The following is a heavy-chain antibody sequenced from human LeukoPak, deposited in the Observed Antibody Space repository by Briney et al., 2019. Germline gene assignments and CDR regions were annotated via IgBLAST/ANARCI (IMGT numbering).Heavy chain of an antibody. Sequence: GGSLRLSCAASGFTVSSYWMSWVRQAPGKGLEWVSSISSSSSYIYYADSMKGRFTISRDNAKNSLYLQMNSLRAEDTAVYYCARDGRGYSDAFDIWGQGTMVTVSS. V-gene: IGHV3-21*01. CDR1: GFTVSSYW. D-gene: IGHD5-12*01. J-gene: IGHJ3*02. CDR3: ARDGRGYSDAFDI. CDR2: ISSSSSYI.